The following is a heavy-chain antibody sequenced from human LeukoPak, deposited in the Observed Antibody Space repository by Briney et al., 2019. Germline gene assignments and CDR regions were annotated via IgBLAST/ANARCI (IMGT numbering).Heavy chain of an antibody. Sequence: PGGSLRLSCAASVFTFDDYAMHWVRQAPGKGLEWVSLISGDGGSTYYADSVKGRFTISRDNSKNSLYLQMNSLRTEDTALYYCAKDLGNYYYYYHMDVWGKGTTVTVSS. CDR3: AKDLGNYYYYYHMDV. D-gene: IGHD1-26*01. CDR1: VFTFDDYA. J-gene: IGHJ6*03. CDR2: ISGDGGST. V-gene: IGHV3-43*02.